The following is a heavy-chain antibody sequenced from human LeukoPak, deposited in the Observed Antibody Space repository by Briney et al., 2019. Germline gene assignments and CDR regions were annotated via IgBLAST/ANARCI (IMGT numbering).Heavy chain of an antibody. Sequence: PSETLSLTCTVSGGSIGSSSYYWSWIRQPPGKGLEWIGYIYYSGSTNYNPSLKSRVTISVDTSKNQFSLKLGSVTAADTAVYYCARARPERYCSSTSCYTGYYFDYWGQGTLVTVSS. J-gene: IGHJ4*02. CDR3: ARARPERYCSSTSCYTGYYFDY. D-gene: IGHD2-2*02. CDR1: GGSIGSSSYY. CDR2: IYYSGST. V-gene: IGHV4-61*01.